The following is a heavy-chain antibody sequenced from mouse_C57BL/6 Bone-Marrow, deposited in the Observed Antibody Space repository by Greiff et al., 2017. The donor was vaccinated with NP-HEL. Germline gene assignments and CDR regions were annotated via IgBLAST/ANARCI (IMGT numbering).Heavy chain of an antibody. J-gene: IGHJ4*01. D-gene: IGHD1-1*01. Sequence: VQLKESGAELVKPGASVKISCKASGYAFSSYWMNWVKQRPGKGLEWIGQIYPGDGDTNYNGKFKGKATLTADKSSSTAYMQLSSLTSEDSAVYFCARYTTVVADYAMDYWGQGTSVTVSS. CDR3: ARYTTVVADYAMDY. CDR1: GYAFSSYW. V-gene: IGHV1-80*01. CDR2: IYPGDGDT.